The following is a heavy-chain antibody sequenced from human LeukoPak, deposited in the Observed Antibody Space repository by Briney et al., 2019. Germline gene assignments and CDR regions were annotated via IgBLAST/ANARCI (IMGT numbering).Heavy chain of an antibody. CDR1: GYSFTSYW. CDR3: ARQTGGTYPGSYYFYYMDV. J-gene: IGHJ6*03. D-gene: IGHD1-26*01. V-gene: IGHV5-51*01. CDR2: IYPADSDT. Sequence: GESLKISCKGSGYSFTSYWIVWGRQMPGKGLEWMGIIYPADSDTKYSPSFQGQVTISADKSINTAYLQWSSLKAPDTAMYYCARQTGGTYPGSYYFYYMDVWGKGTTVTVSS.